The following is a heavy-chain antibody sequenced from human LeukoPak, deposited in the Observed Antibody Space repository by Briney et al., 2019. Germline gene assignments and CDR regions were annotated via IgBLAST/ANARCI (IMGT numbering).Heavy chain of an antibody. Sequence: SETLSLTCAVYGGSFSGYYWSWIRQPPGKGLEWIGEINHSGSTNYNPSLKSRVTISVDTSKNQFSLKLSSVTAADTAVYYCARASSYYGSGSYSKTPDYWGQGTPVTVSS. CDR1: GGSFSGYY. CDR3: ARASSYYGSGSYSKTPDY. CDR2: INHSGST. V-gene: IGHV4-34*01. D-gene: IGHD3-10*01. J-gene: IGHJ4*02.